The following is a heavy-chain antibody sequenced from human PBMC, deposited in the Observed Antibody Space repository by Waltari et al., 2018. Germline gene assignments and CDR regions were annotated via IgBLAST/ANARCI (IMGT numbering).Heavy chain of an antibody. D-gene: IGHD3-3*01. Sequence: QVQLQESGPGLVKPSETLSLTCTVSGGSVSSGSYYWRWIRPPPGKGLEWIGYIYYSGSTNYNPSLKSRVTISVDTSKNQFSLKLSSVTAADTAVYYCARRDDFWSGYYYYYGMDVWGQGTTVTVSS. CDR3: ARRDDFWSGYYYYYGMDV. CDR1: GGSVSSGSYY. J-gene: IGHJ6*02. V-gene: IGHV4-61*01. CDR2: IYYSGST.